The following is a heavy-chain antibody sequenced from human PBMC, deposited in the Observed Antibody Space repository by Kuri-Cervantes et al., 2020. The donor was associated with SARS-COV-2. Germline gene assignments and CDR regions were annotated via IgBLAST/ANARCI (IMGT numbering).Heavy chain of an antibody. CDR1: GGSISSYY. CDR3: ARDSRYCSSTSCMNWFDP. Sequence: SETLSLTCTVSGGSISSYYWSWIRQPAGKGLEWIGRIHSSGSTNYNPSLESRLNMSVDTSKNRFSLRLNSVTAADTAVYYCARDSRYCSSTSCMNWFDPWGQGTLVTVSS. V-gene: IGHV4-4*07. D-gene: IGHD2-2*01. J-gene: IGHJ5*02. CDR2: IHSSGST.